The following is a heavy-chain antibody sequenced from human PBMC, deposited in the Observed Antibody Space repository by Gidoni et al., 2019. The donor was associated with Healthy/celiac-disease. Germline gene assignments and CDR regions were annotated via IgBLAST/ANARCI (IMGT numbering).Heavy chain of an antibody. J-gene: IGHJ6*02. Sequence: KGRFTISRDNAKNTLYLQMNSLRAEDTAVYYCARDQITMVRGVMRMQQDYYYYGMDVWGQGTTVTVSS. D-gene: IGHD3-10*01. V-gene: IGHV3-74*01. CDR3: ARDQITMVRGVMRMQQDYYYYGMDV.